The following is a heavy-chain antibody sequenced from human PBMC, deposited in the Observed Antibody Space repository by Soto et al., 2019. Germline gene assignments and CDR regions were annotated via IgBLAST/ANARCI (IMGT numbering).Heavy chain of an antibody. V-gene: IGHV4-34*01. CDR2: IYHSGRT. J-gene: IGHJ4*02. CDR3: AKSYTATTWGFDS. Sequence: SETLSLTCDVYGGSFSNYHWSWIRQPPGKGLEWIGDIYHSGRTYYNPSLKSRVTISVDTSKNQFSLKLSSVTAADTAVYYCAKSYTATTWGFDSWGQGTLVTVSS. D-gene: IGHD4-17*01. CDR1: GGSFSNYH.